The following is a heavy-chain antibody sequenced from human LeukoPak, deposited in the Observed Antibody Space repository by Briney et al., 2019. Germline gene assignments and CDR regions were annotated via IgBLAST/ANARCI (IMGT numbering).Heavy chain of an antibody. D-gene: IGHD3-22*01. V-gene: IGHV4-4*07. J-gene: IGHJ4*02. CDR3: ARAHRAWFFDY. Sequence: CLRHPAGKGLEWIGRIYTSGSTNYNPSLKSRVTMSVDTSKNQFSLKLSSVTAADTAVYYCARAHRAWFFDYWGQGTLVTVSS. CDR2: IYTSGST.